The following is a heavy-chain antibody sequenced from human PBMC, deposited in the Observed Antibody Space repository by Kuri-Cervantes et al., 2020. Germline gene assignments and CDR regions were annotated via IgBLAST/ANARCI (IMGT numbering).Heavy chain of an antibody. CDR1: GGSFSDYY. CDR2: IYYSGST. CDR3: ARQAIQCSGGSCYRTYMDV. V-gene: IGHV4-34*01. J-gene: IGHJ6*03. D-gene: IGHD2-15*01. Sequence: SETLSLTCAVYGGSFSDYYWTWIRQPPGKGLEWIGSIYYSGSTYYNPSLKSRVTISVDTSKNQFSLKLSSVSAADTAVYYCARQAIQCSGGSCYRTYMDVWGKGTTVTVSS.